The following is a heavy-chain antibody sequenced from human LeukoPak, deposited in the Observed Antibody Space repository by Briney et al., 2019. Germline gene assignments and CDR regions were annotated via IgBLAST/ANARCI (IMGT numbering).Heavy chain of an antibody. Sequence: SETLSLTCTVSGGSISSSSYYWGWIRQPPGEGLEWIGSIYYSGSTYYNPSLKSRVTISVDTSKNQFSLKLSSVTAADTAVYYCARLGWDILTGFYFDYWGQGTLVTVSS. D-gene: IGHD3-9*01. CDR3: ARLGWDILTGFYFDY. J-gene: IGHJ4*02. CDR2: IYYSGST. V-gene: IGHV4-39*01. CDR1: GGSISSSSYY.